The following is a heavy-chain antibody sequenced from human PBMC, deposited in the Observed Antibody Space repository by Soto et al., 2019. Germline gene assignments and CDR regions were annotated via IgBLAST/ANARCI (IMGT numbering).Heavy chain of an antibody. CDR2: IYYSGTT. CDR3: ATERTLIASGGGFHAFDI. V-gene: IGHV4-31*03. D-gene: IGHD3-22*01. J-gene: IGHJ3*02. Sequence: QVQLQESGPGLVKPSQTLSLTCTVSGDSISSDEYYWTWIRQHPGKGLEWIGFIYYSGTTYYNLSRKSRVIISADTSNNQFSLKLRSVIAAVTAVYYCATERTLIASGGGFHAFDIWGQGTGVAVSS. CDR1: GDSISSDEYY.